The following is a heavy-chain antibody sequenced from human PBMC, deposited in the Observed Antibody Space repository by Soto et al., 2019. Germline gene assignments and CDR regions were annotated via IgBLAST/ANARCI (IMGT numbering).Heavy chain of an antibody. V-gene: IGHV4-34*01. J-gene: IGHJ2*01. CDR2: ITLSEGR. D-gene: IGHD2-8*01. CDR3: ARVVMAYTRYHCYFDL. CDR1: GGSFSGYY. Sequence: QVQLQQWGAGLLKPSETLSLTCAVYGGSFSGYYWSWIRHPQGKWLEWIGEITLSEGRNYNPSLKSRVAISVDMTKSQFSLMLSSVTASDTAVYYCARVVMAYTRYHCYFDLWGRGTLVTVSS.